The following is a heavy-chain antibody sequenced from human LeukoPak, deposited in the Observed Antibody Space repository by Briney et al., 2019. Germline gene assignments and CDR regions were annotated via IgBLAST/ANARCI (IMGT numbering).Heavy chain of an antibody. Sequence: PGGSLRLSCVGSGFTFSNAWMNWVRQAPGKGLQWVGRIKSKANGETIDYAAPVKGRFTISRDDSKNTLYLQMNSLKTEDTGVYHCTTGSGSDPWGQGTLVTVSS. CDR2: IKSKANGETI. CDR1: GFTFSNAW. V-gene: IGHV3-15*01. CDR3: TTGSGSDP. J-gene: IGHJ5*02.